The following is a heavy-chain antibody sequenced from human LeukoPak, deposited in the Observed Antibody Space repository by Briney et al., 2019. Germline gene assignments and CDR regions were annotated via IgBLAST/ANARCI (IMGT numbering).Heavy chain of an antibody. CDR3: ARRSEGISSSGWFDP. CDR1: GFTFSSYW. Sequence: GGPLRLSCAASGFTFSSYWMNWVRQAPGKGLEWVASIKQDGSEHYYVDSVKGRFTISRDNAKNSLYLQMDSLRAEDTAVYYCARRSEGISSSGWFDPWGQGTLVTVSS. J-gene: IGHJ5*02. D-gene: IGHD6-6*01. CDR2: IKQDGSEH. V-gene: IGHV3-7*01.